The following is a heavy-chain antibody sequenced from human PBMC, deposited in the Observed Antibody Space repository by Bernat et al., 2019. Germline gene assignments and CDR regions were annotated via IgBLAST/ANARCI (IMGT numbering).Heavy chain of an antibody. J-gene: IGHJ6*03. V-gene: IGHV3-66*01. D-gene: IGHD3-3*01. CDR2: IYSGGST. Sequence: EVQLVESGGGLVQPGGSLRLSCAASGFTVSSNYMSWVHQAPGKGLEWVSVIYSGGSTYYADSVKGRFTISRDNSKNTLYLQMNSLRADDTAVYYCATDAYYDFWSGYRDYYYYYMDVWGKGTTVTVSS. CDR3: ATDAYYDFWSGYRDYYYYYMDV. CDR1: GFTVSSNY.